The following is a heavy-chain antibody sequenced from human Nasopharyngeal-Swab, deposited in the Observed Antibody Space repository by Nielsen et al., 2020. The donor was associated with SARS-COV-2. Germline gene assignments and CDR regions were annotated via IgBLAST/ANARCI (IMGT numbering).Heavy chain of an antibody. V-gene: IGHV3-30*18. J-gene: IGHJ4*02. D-gene: IGHD6-13*01. CDR1: GFTFSSYG. CDR2: ISYDGSNK. Sequence: GGSLRLSCAASGFTFSSYGMHWVCQAPGKGLEWVAVISYDGSNKYYADSVKGRFTISRDNSKNTLYLQMNSLRAEDTAVYYCAKAGTAAGFDYWGQGTLVTVSS. CDR3: AKAGTAAGFDY.